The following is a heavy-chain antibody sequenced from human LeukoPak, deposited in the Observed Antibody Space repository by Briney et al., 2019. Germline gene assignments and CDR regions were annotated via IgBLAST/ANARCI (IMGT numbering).Heavy chain of an antibody. CDR1: GFTFSTNS. V-gene: IGHV3-48*01. CDR3: ARGVRYFDWSLGY. D-gene: IGHD3-9*01. Sequence: GGSLRLSCAASGFTFSTNSMNWIRQAPGKGLEWVSYISSSSGSVTYYADSVEGRFTISRDNAKNSLYLQMNSLRAEDTAVYYCARGVRYFDWSLGYWGQGTLVTVSS. J-gene: IGHJ4*02. CDR2: ISSSSGSVT.